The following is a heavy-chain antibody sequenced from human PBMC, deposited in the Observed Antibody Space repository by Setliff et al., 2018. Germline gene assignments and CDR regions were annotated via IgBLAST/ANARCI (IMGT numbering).Heavy chain of an antibody. CDR2: IYTSWST. V-gene: IGHV4-61*09. J-gene: IGHJ6*03. CDR3: ARMSGFLYMDV. Sequence: SETLSLTCTVSDDSISSRHYYWSWIRQPAGKGLEWLGQIYTSWSTNYNPSLKGRATLSIDASKKQFSLKLSSVTAADTAVYYCARMSGFLYMDVWGKGTTVTVSS. CDR1: DDSISSRHYY. D-gene: IGHD3-3*01.